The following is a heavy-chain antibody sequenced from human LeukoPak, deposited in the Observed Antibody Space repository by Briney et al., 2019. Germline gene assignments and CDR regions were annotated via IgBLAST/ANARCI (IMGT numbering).Heavy chain of an antibody. D-gene: IGHD3-22*01. J-gene: IGHJ5*02. CDR2: IDPSDSYN. CDR1: GYSFTSYW. Sequence: RGESLKISCKGSGYSFTSYWIGWVRQMPGKGLEWMGRIDPSDSYNSYSPSFQGHVTISVDKSISTAYLQWSSLKASDTAIYYCARRRADSSGSFYGGFDPWGQGTLVTVSS. CDR3: ARRRADSSGSFYGGFDP. V-gene: IGHV5-10-1*01.